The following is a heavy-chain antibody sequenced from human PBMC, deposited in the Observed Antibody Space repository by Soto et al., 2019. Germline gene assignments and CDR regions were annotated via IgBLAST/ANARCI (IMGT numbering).Heavy chain of an antibody. J-gene: IGHJ4*02. CDR3: ARDKIKGAPDYLDS. Sequence: QEQLVESGGDVVQPGRSLTLSCAASGFTFSANAMHWVRQAPGKGLEWVAVIAYDGTIKIYRDSVKGRFTISRDDSKSTLYLQITSLRPEDTAVYYCARDKIKGAPDYLDSWGQGTLVTVSS. CDR1: GFTFSANA. V-gene: IGHV3-30-3*01. D-gene: IGHD1-26*01. CDR2: IAYDGTIK.